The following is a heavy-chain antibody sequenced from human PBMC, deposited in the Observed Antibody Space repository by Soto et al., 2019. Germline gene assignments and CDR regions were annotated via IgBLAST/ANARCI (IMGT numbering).Heavy chain of an antibody. CDR3: ARGIGGTVIPTYYFDY. Sequence: PGGSLRLSCAASRFTFKNYGMHWVRQAPGKGLEWVAIIYYDGSHQYYADSVKGRFTISRDNSKNTLYLQMNSLRLEDTALYYCARGIGGTVIPTYYFDYWGQGTPVTVSS. V-gene: IGHV3-33*01. J-gene: IGHJ4*02. CDR2: IYYDGSHQ. D-gene: IGHD3-16*02. CDR1: RFTFKNYG.